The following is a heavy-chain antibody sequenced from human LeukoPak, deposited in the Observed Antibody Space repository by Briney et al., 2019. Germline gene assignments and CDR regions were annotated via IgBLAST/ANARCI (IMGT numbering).Heavy chain of an antibody. J-gene: IGHJ6*02. Sequence: GASVKVSCKASGGTFSSYAISWVRQAPGQGLEWMGRIIPILGIANYAQKFQGRVTITADKSTSTAYMELSSLRSEDTAVYYCARVRCCSGGSCYPYGMDVWGQGTTVTVSS. CDR2: IIPILGIA. D-gene: IGHD2-15*01. V-gene: IGHV1-69*04. CDR3: ARVRCCSGGSCYPYGMDV. CDR1: GGTFSSYA.